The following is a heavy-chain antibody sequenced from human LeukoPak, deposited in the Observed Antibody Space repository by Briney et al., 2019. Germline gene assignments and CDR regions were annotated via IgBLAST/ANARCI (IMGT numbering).Heavy chain of an antibody. J-gene: IGHJ6*02. CDR3: ARGDGVRFLEWLSYGMDV. Sequence: ASVTVSCTASGYTFTSYGISWVRQAPGQGLEWMRWISAYNGNTNYAQKLQGRVTITTDTSTSTAYMERRSLRSDDTAVYYCARGDGVRFLEWLSYGMDVWGQGTTVTVSS. V-gene: IGHV1-18*01. CDR1: GYTFTSYG. CDR2: ISAYNGNT. D-gene: IGHD3-3*01.